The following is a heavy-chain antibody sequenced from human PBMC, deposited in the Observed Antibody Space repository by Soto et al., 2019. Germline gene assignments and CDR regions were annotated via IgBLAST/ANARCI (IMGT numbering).Heavy chain of an antibody. CDR1: GFTFNNYA. V-gene: IGHV3-23*01. CDR3: AKDRLAGNFDY. J-gene: IGHJ4*02. CDR2: ISATGGST. Sequence: EVQVLDSGGGLVQPGGSLRLSCAASGFTFNNYAMNWARQAPGKGLDWVATISATGGSTYYADSVKGRFTISRDNSKNTLYLQMNGLRVEDTAVYYCAKDRLAGNFDYWGQGTQVTVSS.